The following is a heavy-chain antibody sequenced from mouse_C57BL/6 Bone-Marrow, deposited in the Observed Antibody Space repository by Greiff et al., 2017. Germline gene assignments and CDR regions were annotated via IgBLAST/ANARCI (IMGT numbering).Heavy chain of an antibody. CDR2: IDPANGNT. Sequence: EVQLQVSVAELVRPGASVKLSCTASGFNTKNTYMHWVKQRPEQGLEWIGRIDPANGNTKYAPKFQGKATITADTSSNTAYLQLSSLTSEDTAIYYCATMVTKGYYFDYWGQGATLTVSS. D-gene: IGHD2-2*01. J-gene: IGHJ2*01. V-gene: IGHV14-3*01. CDR3: ATMVTKGYYFDY. CDR1: GFNTKNTY.